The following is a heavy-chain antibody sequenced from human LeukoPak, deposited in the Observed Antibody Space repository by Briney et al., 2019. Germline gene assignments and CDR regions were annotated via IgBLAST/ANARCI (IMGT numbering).Heavy chain of an antibody. CDR3: ARRGRLKFDY. CDR2: ISSSSSYI. Sequence: PGGPLRLSCAASGFTFSSYSMNWVRQAPGKGLEWVSSISSSSSYICYADSVKGRFTISRDNAKNSLYLQMNSLRAEDTAVYYCARRGRLKFDYWGQGTLVTVSS. J-gene: IGHJ4*02. D-gene: IGHD2-21*02. V-gene: IGHV3-21*01. CDR1: GFTFSSYS.